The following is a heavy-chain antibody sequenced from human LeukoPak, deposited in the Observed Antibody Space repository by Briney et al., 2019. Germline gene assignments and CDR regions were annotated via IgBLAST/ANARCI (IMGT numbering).Heavy chain of an antibody. Sequence: GGSLRLSCAASGFTSRNYVIHWVRQAPGKGLEWVAVTSSDLNVKLYADSVKGRFTISRDNSRSTLYLQMNSLRPEDTAIYYCAREGYYGSGSPPSLYFDYWGQGTLVTVSS. D-gene: IGHD3-10*01. V-gene: IGHV3-30-3*01. J-gene: IGHJ4*02. CDR1: GFTSRNYV. CDR2: TSSDLNVK. CDR3: AREGYYGSGSPPSLYFDY.